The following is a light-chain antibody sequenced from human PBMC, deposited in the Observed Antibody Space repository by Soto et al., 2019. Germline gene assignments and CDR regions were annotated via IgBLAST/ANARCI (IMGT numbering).Light chain of an antibody. Sequence: EIVLTQSPATLYLSPGERATLSCRASQSVSSSYLAWYQQKPGQAPRLLIYGASSRATGIPDRFSGSGSGTDFSLTISRLEPEDFAVYYCQQYGSSPHFGPGTKVDIK. CDR3: QQYGSSPH. CDR1: QSVSSSY. CDR2: GAS. V-gene: IGKV3-20*01. J-gene: IGKJ3*01.